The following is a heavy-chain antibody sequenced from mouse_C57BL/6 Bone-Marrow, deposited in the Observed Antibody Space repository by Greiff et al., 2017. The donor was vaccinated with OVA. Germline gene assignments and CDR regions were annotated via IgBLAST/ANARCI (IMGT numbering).Heavy chain of an antibody. CDR3: ARPLLPGAWFAY. CDR1: GYTFTSYW. Sequence: QVQLQQPGAELVKPGASVKMSCKASGYTFTSYWITWVKQRPGQGLEWIGDIYPGSGSTNYNEKFKSKATLTVDTSSSTAYMQLSSLTSEDSAVYYCARPLLPGAWFAYWGQGTLVTVSA. CDR2: IYPGSGST. J-gene: IGHJ3*01. V-gene: IGHV1-55*01. D-gene: IGHD2-10*01.